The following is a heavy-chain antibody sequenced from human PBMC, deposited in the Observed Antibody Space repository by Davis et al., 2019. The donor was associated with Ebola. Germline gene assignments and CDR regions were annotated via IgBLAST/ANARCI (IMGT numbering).Heavy chain of an antibody. CDR2: INPSGGST. D-gene: IGHD2-2*01. V-gene: IGHV1-46*01. J-gene: IGHJ4*02. CDR3: ARGATGYCSSTSCYPLYYFDY. Sequence: ASVKVSCKASGYTFTSYYMHWVRQAPGQGLEWMGIINPSGGSTSYAQKFQGRVTMTRDTSTSTVYMELSSLRSEDTAVYYCARGATGYCSSTSCYPLYYFDYWGQGTLVTVSS. CDR1: GYTFTSYY.